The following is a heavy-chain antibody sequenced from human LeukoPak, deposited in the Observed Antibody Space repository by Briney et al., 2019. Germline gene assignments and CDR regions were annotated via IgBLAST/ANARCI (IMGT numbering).Heavy chain of an antibody. CDR1: GFTFSSYW. CDR3: ASVFQEDIVVAPAAHSMDV. CDR2: IKQDGSEK. D-gene: IGHD2-2*01. Sequence: GGSLRLSCAASGFTFSSYWMSWVRQAPGKGLEWVANIKQDGSEKYYVDSVKGRFTISRDNAKNSLYLQMNSLRAEDTAVYYCASVFQEDIVVAPAAHSMDVWGKGTTVTVSS. J-gene: IGHJ6*03. V-gene: IGHV3-7*01.